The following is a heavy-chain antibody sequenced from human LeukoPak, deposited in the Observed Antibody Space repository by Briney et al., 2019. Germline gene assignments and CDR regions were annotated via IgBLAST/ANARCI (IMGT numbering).Heavy chain of an antibody. CDR1: GFTFSSYA. V-gene: IGHV3-23*01. Sequence: PGGSLRLSCAASGFTFSSYAMSWVRQAPGKGLEWVSAISGSGGSTYYADSVKGRFTISRDNAKNTLYLQMNSLRAEDTAVYYCCKSRYGITMVRGVDNYWGQGTLVTVSS. CDR2: ISGSGGST. J-gene: IGHJ4*02. D-gene: IGHD3-10*01. CDR3: CKSRYGITMVRGVDNY.